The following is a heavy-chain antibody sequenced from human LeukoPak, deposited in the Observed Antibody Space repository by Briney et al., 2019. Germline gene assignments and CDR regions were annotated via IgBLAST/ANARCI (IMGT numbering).Heavy chain of an antibody. D-gene: IGHD7-27*01. J-gene: IGHJ4*02. CDR1: GGSISSHY. CDR3: ARVLGSDYFDY. CDR2: IYYSGST. Sequence: SETLSLTCTVSGGSISSHYWSWIRQPPGKGLEWIGCIYYSGSTNYNPSLKSRVTISVDTSKNQFSLKLSSVTAADTAVYYCARVLGSDYFDYWGQGTLVTVSS. V-gene: IGHV4-59*11.